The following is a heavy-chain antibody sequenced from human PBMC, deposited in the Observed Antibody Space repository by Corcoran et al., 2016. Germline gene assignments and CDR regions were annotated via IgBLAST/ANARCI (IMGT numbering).Heavy chain of an antibody. Sequence: EVQLVESGGGLVQPGGSLRLSCAASGFTFSSYSMNWVRQAPGKGLEWVSYISSSSSTIYYADSVKGRFTISRDNAKNSLYLQMNSLRDEDTAVYYCARDRDPEVRGPRVSYYYYGMDVWGQGTTVTVSS. CDR3: ARDRDPEVRGPRVSYYYYGMDV. CDR1: GFTFSSYS. J-gene: IGHJ6*02. CDR2: ISSSSSTI. V-gene: IGHV3-48*02. D-gene: IGHD3-10*01.